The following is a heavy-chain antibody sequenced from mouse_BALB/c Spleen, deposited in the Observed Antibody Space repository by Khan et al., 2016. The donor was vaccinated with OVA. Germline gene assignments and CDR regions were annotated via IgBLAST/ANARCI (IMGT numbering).Heavy chain of an antibody. D-gene: IGHD2-12*01. V-gene: IGHV1S81*02. CDR1: GYTFTSYY. CDR2: INPSNGGT. Sequence: QVQLKQSGAELVKPGASVRLSCKASGYTFTSYYLYWVKQRPGQGLEWIGDINPSNGGTNFNEKFKSKATLTVDKSSSTAYMQLSSLTSEDSAVYYCTRSGYVTLAYWGQGTLVTVSA. CDR3: TRSGYVTLAY. J-gene: IGHJ3*01.